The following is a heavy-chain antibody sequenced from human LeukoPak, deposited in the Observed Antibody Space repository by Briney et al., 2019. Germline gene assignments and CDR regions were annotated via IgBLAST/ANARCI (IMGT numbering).Heavy chain of an antibody. Sequence: PSETLSLTCTVSGGSISSYYWSWIRQPPGKGLEWIGYIYYSGSTNYNPSLKSRVTISVDTSKNQFSLKLSSVTAADTAVYYCARDRETYGSGSSYMDVWGKGTTVTVSS. CDR2: IYYSGST. D-gene: IGHD3-10*01. V-gene: IGHV4-59*01. J-gene: IGHJ6*03. CDR3: ARDRETYGSGSSYMDV. CDR1: GGSISSYY.